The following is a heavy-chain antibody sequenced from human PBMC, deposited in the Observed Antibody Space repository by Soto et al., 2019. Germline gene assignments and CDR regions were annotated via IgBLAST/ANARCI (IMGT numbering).Heavy chain of an antibody. J-gene: IGHJ4*02. D-gene: IGHD3-10*01. CDR1: GYIFTSYG. Sequence: QARLVQSGAEVKKPGDSVKVSCKASGYIFTSYGISWVRQAPGQGLEWMGWISTYNGNTDYAQNFQDRITMTTDTSTSTAYMELRSLRSDDRAVYYCATHGSGSFWGQGTLVTVSS. CDR3: ATHGSGSF. V-gene: IGHV1-18*01. CDR2: ISTYNGNT.